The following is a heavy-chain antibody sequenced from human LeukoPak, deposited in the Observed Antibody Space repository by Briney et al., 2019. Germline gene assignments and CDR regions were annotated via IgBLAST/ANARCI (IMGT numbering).Heavy chain of an antibody. D-gene: IGHD5-18*01. V-gene: IGHV3-66*01. Sequence: PGGSLRISCAASGFTVSSNYMSWVRQAPGKGLEWVSVICSGGSTYYADSVKGRFTISRDNSKNTLYLQMNSLRAEDTAVYYCARDQGGYSYGYSYYGMDVWGQGTTVTVSS. J-gene: IGHJ6*02. CDR2: ICSGGST. CDR1: GFTVSSNY. CDR3: ARDQGGYSYGYSYYGMDV.